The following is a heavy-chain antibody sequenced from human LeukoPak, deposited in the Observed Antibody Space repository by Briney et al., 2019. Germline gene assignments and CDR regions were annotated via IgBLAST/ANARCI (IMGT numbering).Heavy chain of an antibody. D-gene: IGHD6-13*01. CDR1: GFTFSSYA. CDR2: MSGSGGSI. Sequence: GGSLRLSCAASGFTFSSYAMSWVRQAPGKGLEWVSAMSGSGGSIYYADSVKGRFTISRDNSKNALYLQMNSLRAEDTAVYYCAKTRPLDSSSWSHGDYWGQGTLVTVSS. V-gene: IGHV3-23*01. CDR3: AKTRPLDSSSWSHGDY. J-gene: IGHJ4*02.